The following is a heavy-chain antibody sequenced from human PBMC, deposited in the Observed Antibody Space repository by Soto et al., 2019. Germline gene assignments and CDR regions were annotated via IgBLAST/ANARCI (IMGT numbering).Heavy chain of an antibody. J-gene: IGHJ4*02. CDR2: ISYDGSNK. CDR3: AKDHEVDPLYDFLSGVVGY. Sequence: GGSLRLSCAASGFTFSSYGMHWVRQAPGKGLEWVAVISYDGSNKYYADSVKGRFTISRDNSKNTLYLQMNSLRAEDTAVYYCAKDHEVDPLYDFLSGVVGYWGQGTLVTVSS. V-gene: IGHV3-30*18. D-gene: IGHD3-3*01. CDR1: GFTFSSYG.